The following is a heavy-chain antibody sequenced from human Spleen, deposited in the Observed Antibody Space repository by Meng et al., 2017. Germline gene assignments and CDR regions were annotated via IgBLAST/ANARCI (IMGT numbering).Heavy chain of an antibody. J-gene: IGHJ3*02. CDR3: ARSSITLRYFDI. CDR1: GFTFSRYA. CDR2: ISYDGRDT. Sequence: GGSLRLSCAASGFTFSRYAMHWVRQAPGKGLEWVAVISYDGRDTYYADSVKGRLTISRDNSKNTLYLQMNSLRAEDTAVYYCARSSITLRYFDIWGQGTMVTVSS. D-gene: IGHD3-16*01. V-gene: IGHV3-30*04.